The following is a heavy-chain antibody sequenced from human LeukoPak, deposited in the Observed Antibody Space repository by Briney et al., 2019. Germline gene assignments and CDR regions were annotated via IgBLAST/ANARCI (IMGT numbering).Heavy chain of an antibody. J-gene: IGHJ3*01. CDR2: LNPDGSQK. V-gene: IGHV3-7*01. CDR1: GFSFSSHW. CDR3: ARDPHFGAFDV. D-gene: IGHD2/OR15-2a*01. Sequence: GGSLRLSCVASGFSFSSHWMCWVRQAPGKGLEWVAELNPDGSQKFYVDSVKGRFIISRDNAKNSVYLQMESLRVEDTAVYYCARDPHFGAFDVWGLGTTVTVS.